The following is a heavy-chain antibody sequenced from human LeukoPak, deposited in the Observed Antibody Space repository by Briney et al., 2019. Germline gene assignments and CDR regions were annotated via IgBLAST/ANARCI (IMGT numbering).Heavy chain of an antibody. J-gene: IGHJ5*02. D-gene: IGHD2-2*01. CDR1: GGSISSYY. CDR3: ARSVVPAAMLNWFDP. Sequence: SETLSLTCTVSGGSISSYYWSWIRQPPGKGLEWIGYIYYSGSTNYTPSLKSRVTISVDTSKNQFSLKLSSVTAADTAVYYCARSVVPAAMLNWFDPWGQGTLVTVSS. V-gene: IGHV4-59*01. CDR2: IYYSGST.